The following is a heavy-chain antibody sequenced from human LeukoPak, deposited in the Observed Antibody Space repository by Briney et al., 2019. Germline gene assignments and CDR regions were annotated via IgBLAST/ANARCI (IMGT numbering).Heavy chain of an antibody. CDR1: GFTFSSYA. D-gene: IGHD2-2*01. CDR3: ARDLFYQYYFDY. CDR2: ISYDGSNK. J-gene: IGHJ4*02. Sequence: GGSLRLSCAASGFTFSSYAMHWVRQAPGKGLEWVAGISYDGSNKYYTDSVKGRFTISRDNSKNTLYLQMNSLRAEDTAVYYCARDLFYQYYFDYLGQGTLVTVSS. V-gene: IGHV3-30-3*01.